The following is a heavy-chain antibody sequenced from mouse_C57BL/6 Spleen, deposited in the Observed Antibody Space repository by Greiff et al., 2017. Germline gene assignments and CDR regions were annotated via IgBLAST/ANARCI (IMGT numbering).Heavy chain of an antibody. CDR2: IHPNSGST. Sequence: QVQLQQSGAELVKPGASVKLSCKASGYTFTSYWMHWVKQRPGQGLEWIGMIHPNSGSTNYNEKFKSKATLTVDKSSSTAYMQLSSLTSEDSAVYYCARDGYYGSRYYFDYWGQGTTLTVSS. CDR3: ARDGYYGSRYYFDY. J-gene: IGHJ2*01. D-gene: IGHD1-1*01. V-gene: IGHV1-64*01. CDR1: GYTFTSYW.